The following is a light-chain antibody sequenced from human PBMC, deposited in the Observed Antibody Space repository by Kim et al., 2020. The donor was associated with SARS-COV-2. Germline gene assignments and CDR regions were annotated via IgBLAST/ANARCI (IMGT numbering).Light chain of an antibody. CDR3: QQYATSPIT. Sequence: EIALPQSPGTLSLSPGERAALSCRATQSVGNNYLAWYQQKPGQTPTLLIYDASSRATGIPDRFSGSVSGTDFTLTISRLEPEDFAVYYCQQYATSPITFGQGTRLEIK. CDR2: DAS. V-gene: IGKV3-20*01. J-gene: IGKJ5*01. CDR1: QSVGNNY.